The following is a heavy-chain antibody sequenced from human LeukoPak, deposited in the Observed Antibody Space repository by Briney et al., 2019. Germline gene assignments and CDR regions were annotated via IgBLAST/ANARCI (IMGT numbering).Heavy chain of an antibody. V-gene: IGHV1-46*01. J-gene: IGHJ4*02. D-gene: IGHD1-26*01. Sequence: GASVKVSCKASGYTFTSYYMHWVRQAPGQGLEWMGIINPSGGSTSYAQKFQGRVTMTRDMSTSTVYMELSSLRSEDTAVYYCARDSGSYYGPIGWGQGTLVTVSP. CDR2: INPSGGST. CDR3: ARDSGSYYGPIG. CDR1: GYTFTSYY.